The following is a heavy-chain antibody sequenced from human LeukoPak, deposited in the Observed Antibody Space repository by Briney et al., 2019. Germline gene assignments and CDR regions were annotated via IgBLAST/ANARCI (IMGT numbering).Heavy chain of an antibody. CDR2: ISSSSSYI. CDR3: ARDPGSSSFDY. J-gene: IGHJ4*02. CDR1: GFTFSSYS. V-gene: IGHV3-21*01. Sequence: GWPLRLSCAASGFTFSSYSMNWVRQAPGKGLKWVSSISSSSSYIYYADSVKGRFTIARDNAKTSLYLQMTSLRAEDTAVYFCARDPGSSSFDYWGLGTPVTVSS. D-gene: IGHD6-13*01.